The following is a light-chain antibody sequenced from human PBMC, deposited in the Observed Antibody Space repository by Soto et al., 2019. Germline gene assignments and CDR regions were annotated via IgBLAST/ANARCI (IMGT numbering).Light chain of an antibody. CDR2: AAS. V-gene: IGKV1-39*01. Sequence: DIQMTQSPSSLSASVGDRVTITCRASQSISSYLNWYQQKPGKAPKLLIYAASRLQSGVPSSFSGSGSGTDFTLTISRLQPEDFATYSGQQSYSTPRALTFGGGTKVEIK. J-gene: IGKJ4*01. CDR3: QQSYSTPRALT. CDR1: QSISSY.